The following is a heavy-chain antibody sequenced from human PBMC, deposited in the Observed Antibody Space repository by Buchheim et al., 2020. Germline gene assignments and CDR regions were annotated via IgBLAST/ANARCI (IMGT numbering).Heavy chain of an antibody. CDR3: ARVESDTGEFDY. Sequence: QVQLVQSGSELKKPGASVKVSCKTSGYTFTNFALNWVRQAPGQGLGWMGWIKTSTGNPTYAHAFTGRFVFSLDTSVDTAYLQISSLKAKDTDVYYCARVESDTGEFDYWGEGTL. J-gene: IGHJ4*02. V-gene: IGHV7-4-1*02. CDR1: GYTFTNFA. D-gene: IGHD3-10*01. CDR2: IKTSTGNP.